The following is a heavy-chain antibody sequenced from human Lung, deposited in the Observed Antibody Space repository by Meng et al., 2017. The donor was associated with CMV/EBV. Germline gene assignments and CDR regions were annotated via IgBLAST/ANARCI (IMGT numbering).Heavy chain of an antibody. D-gene: IGHD6-19*01. Sequence: QGQWQGPGPGLGRPPAPRSPPCAVSGGSFSSSTWWSWARQPPGKGLEWIGETYHSGSTNYNPSLKSRVTISVDKSKNQFSLKLSSVTAADTAVYYCASFPPPGKQWLVTDYWGQGTLVTVSS. V-gene: IGHV4-4*03. CDR1: GGSFSSSTW. CDR3: ASFPPPGKQWLVTDY. J-gene: IGHJ4*02. CDR2: TYHSGST.